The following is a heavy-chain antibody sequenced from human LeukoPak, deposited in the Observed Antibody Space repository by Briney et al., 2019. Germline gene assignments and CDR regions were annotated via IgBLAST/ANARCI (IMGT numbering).Heavy chain of an antibody. J-gene: IGHJ4*02. CDR3: ARRRSQRSAGHMGSIDY. CDR2: IYHGDSDT. CDR1: GYSFTSYW. Sequence: GESLKISCKGSGYSFTSYWIGWVRQMPGKGLEWMGIIYHGDSDTRYSPSFQGQVTISADKSIRTAYLQWSRLKASDTAMYYCARRRSQRSAGHMGSIDYWGQGTLVTVSS. V-gene: IGHV5-51*01. D-gene: IGHD6-13*01.